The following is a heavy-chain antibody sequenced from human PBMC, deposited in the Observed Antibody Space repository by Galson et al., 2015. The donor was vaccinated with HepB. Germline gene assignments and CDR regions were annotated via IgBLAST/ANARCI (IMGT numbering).Heavy chain of an antibody. J-gene: IGHJ3*02. CDR1: GFTFSSYW. D-gene: IGHD3-16*02. CDR2: IKQDGSEK. V-gene: IGHV3-7*01. Sequence: SLRLSCAASGFTFSSYWMSWVRQAPGKGLEWVANIKQDGSEKYYVDSVKGRFTISRDNAKNSLYLQMNSLRAEDTAVYYCARESSYDYVWGSYRYHDAFDIWGQGTMVTVSS. CDR3: ARESSYDYVWGSYRYHDAFDI.